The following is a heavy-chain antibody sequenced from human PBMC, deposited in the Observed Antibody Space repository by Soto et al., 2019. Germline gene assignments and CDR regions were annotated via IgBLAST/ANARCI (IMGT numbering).Heavy chain of an antibody. V-gene: IGHV4-59*08. CDR1: GGFISTYF. D-gene: IGHD1-26*01. CDR2: IFYNGNT. Sequence: SETLSLTCTVSGGFISTYFWSWIRQVPGKGPEWIGYIFYNGNTNYNPSLKSRVTISVDTSKNQLFLNLSSVTAADTAMYYCARHHVRGRTIAGAAEFWGQGTLVTVSS. CDR3: ARHHVRGRTIAGAAEF. J-gene: IGHJ4*02.